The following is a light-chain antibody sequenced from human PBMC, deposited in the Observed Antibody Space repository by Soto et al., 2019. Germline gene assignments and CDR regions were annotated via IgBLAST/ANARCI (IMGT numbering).Light chain of an antibody. Sequence: EVVMTQSPATLSVSPGEGVTLSCRARQGIGDTLACYQHKPGQTPRLLIYDTSPRATGVPARLSGSRAGPECTLTLNSLLSGDFAIYYRQAYDNWPLTFGGGTKV. V-gene: IGKV3-15*01. CDR3: QAYDNWPLT. CDR1: QGIGDT. J-gene: IGKJ4*01. CDR2: DTS.